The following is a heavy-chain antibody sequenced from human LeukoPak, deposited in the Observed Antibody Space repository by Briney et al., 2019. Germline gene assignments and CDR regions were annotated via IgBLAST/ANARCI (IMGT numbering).Heavy chain of an antibody. CDR2: IIPIFGTA. D-gene: IGHD3-3*01. Sequence: SVKVSCKASGGTFSSYAISWVRQAPGQGLEWMGGIIPIFGTANYAQKFQGRVTITADESTGTAYMELSSLRSEDTAVYYCAREAGRFWNPTFDYWGQGTLVTVSS. V-gene: IGHV1-69*13. J-gene: IGHJ4*02. CDR3: AREAGRFWNPTFDY. CDR1: GGTFSSYA.